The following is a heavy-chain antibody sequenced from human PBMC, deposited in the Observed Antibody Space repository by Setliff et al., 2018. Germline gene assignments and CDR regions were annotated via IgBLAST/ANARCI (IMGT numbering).Heavy chain of an antibody. D-gene: IGHD3-10*01. CDR2: INPDGSEK. CDR1: GFTYNNCW. CDR3: FGAGTCSY. J-gene: IGHJ4*02. Sequence: GSLRLSCGASGFTYNNCWVSWVRQAPGKGLEWLASINPDGSEKYYVDSVKGRFTISRDNAKNSLSLQMNSLGTEDTAVYYCFGAGTCSYWGQGTLVTVSS. V-gene: IGHV3-7*01.